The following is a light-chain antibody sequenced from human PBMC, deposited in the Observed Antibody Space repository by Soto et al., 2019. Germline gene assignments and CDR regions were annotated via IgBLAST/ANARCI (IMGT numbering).Light chain of an antibody. CDR3: QQYNNWLGT. J-gene: IGKJ1*01. V-gene: IGKV3-15*01. Sequence: EIVMTQSPATLSVSPGERATLSCRASQSFSSNLAWYQQKPGQAPRLLIYGASTRATGIPARFSGSGSGTEFTLTLRSLAFEDFAVYYCQQYNNWLGTFGQGTKVEIK. CDR1: QSFSSN. CDR2: GAS.